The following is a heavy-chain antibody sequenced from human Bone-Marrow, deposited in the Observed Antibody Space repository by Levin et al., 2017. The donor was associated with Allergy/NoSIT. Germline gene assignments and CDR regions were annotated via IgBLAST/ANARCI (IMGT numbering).Heavy chain of an antibody. D-gene: IGHD1-20*01. CDR3: ANGYNWNPNPANYDYYGMDG. Sequence: ASVKVSCKASGYTFTGYYMHWVRQAPGQGLEWMGWINPNSGGTNYAQKFQGRVTMTRDTSISTAYMELSRLRSDDTAVYYCANGYNWNPNPANYDYYGMDGWGQGTTVTVSS. CDR1: GYTFTGYY. CDR2: INPNSGGT. V-gene: IGHV1-2*02. J-gene: IGHJ6*02.